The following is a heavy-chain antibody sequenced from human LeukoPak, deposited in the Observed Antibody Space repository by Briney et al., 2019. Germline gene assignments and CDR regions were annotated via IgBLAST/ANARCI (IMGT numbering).Heavy chain of an antibody. J-gene: IGHJ4*02. V-gene: IGHV3-74*01. D-gene: IGHD1-26*01. CDR2: IKRDGSTT. CDR3: VRDSYRSGDY. CDR1: GFTFSGYW. Sequence: GGSLRLSCAASGFTFSGYWMHWVRQGPGKGLVWVSRIKRDGSTTNYADSVKGRFTISRDNAKNTLYLQMNSLRAEDTAVYYCVRDSYRSGDYWGQGTLVTVSS.